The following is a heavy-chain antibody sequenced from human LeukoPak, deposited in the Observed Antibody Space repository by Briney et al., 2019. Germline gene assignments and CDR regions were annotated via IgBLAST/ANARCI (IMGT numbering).Heavy chain of an antibody. CDR2: IYYSGST. J-gene: IGHJ4*02. CDR3: ARTLWQYYFDY. Sequence: SETLSLTCTVSGGSISSSSYYWGWIRQPPGKGLEWIGSIYYSGSTYYNPSLKSRVTISVDTSKNQFSLKLRSVTAADTAVYFCARTLWQYYFDYWGQGTLVTVSS. CDR1: GGSISSSSYY. D-gene: IGHD3-10*01. V-gene: IGHV4-39*07.